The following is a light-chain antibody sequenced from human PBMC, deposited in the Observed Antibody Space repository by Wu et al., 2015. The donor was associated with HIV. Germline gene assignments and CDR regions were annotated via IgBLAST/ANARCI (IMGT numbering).Light chain of an antibody. CDR2: AAS. CDR1: QDIGSY. CDR3: QKYNTAPWT. V-gene: IGKV1-8*01. Sequence: IRMTQSPSSLSASTGDRVTITCRASQDIGSYLAWYQQKPGKAPNLLIYAASTLQSGVPSRFSGSGSGTDFTLTISCLQSEDVATYYCQKYNTAPWTFGQGTKVEMK. J-gene: IGKJ1*01.